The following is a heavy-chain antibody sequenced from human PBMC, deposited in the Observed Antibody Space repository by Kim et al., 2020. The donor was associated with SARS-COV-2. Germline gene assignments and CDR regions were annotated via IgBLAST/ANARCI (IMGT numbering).Heavy chain of an antibody. J-gene: IGHJ6*02. Sequence: ETLSFTCTVSGGPISSYYWSWIRQPPGKGLEWIGHVYISGSTDYNSSLKSRVTISLDTSRNQFSLELSSVTAADTAVYYCARDAIVGSSWYGMDVWGQ. CDR1: GGPISSYY. CDR2: VYISGST. CDR3: ARDAIVGSSWYGMDV. V-gene: IGHV4-59*01. D-gene: IGHD6-13*01.